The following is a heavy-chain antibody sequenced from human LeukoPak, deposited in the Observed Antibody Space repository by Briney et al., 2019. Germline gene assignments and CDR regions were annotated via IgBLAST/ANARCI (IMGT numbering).Heavy chain of an antibody. J-gene: IGHJ3*02. D-gene: IGHD2-2*01. CDR2: IYTSGST. CDR3: ARQKCTSTSCLTKNAFDI. V-gene: IGHV4-4*09. CDR1: GSISSYY. Sequence: PLETLSLTCTVSGSISSYYWSWIRQPPGKGLEWIGYIYTSGSTNYNPSLKSRVTISVDTSKNQFSLDLSSVTAADTAVYYCARQKCTSTSCLTKNAFDIWGQGTMVTVSS.